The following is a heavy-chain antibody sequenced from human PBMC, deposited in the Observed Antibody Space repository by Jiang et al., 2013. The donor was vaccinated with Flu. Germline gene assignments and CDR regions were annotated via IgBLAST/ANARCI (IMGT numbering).Heavy chain of an antibody. Sequence: AISGDSVSSNSAAWNWIRQSPSRGLEWLGRTYYRSKWYNDYAVSVKSRITINPDTSKNQFSLQLNSVTPEDTAVYYCARDKGAVAVRPFDYWGQGTLVTVSS. V-gene: IGHV6-1*01. J-gene: IGHJ4*02. CDR1: GDSVSSNSAA. CDR2: TYYRSKWYN. D-gene: IGHD6-19*01. CDR3: ARDKGAVAVRPFDY.